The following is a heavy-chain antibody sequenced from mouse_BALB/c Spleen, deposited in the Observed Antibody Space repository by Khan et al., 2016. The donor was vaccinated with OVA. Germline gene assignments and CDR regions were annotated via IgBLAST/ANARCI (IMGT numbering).Heavy chain of an antibody. CDR1: GYSFTSYT. D-gene: IGHD2-14*01. CDR2: INPSNNYT. V-gene: IGHV1-4*01. CDR3: VRGGAYHRSNGGFAY. Sequence: QVQLQQSGAELARPGASVKMSCKASGYSFTSYTIHWVRQRPGQAPEWIGHINPSNNYTNYNQNFKDKATLIVDKSSSTAYMQLSSLTSEDSAVYYCVRGGAYHRSNGGFAYWGQGTLVTVSA. J-gene: IGHJ3*01.